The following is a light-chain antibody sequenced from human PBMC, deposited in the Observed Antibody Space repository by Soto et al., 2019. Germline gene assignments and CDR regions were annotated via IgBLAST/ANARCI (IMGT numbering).Light chain of an antibody. CDR3: PPYGDSSWT. CDR1: QSVSSTL. J-gene: IGKJ1*01. Sequence: ELVLTQSPVALSLSSGERATLSCRASQSVSSTLLTWYQQKPGQAPRLLIYGVSSRATGIPDRFSGSGSGTDFTRTISRVEPEDFAVYFCPPYGDSSWTFGQGSRVEIK. V-gene: IGKV3-20*01. CDR2: GVS.